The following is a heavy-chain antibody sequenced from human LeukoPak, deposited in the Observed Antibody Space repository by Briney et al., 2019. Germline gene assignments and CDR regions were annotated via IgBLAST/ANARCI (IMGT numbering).Heavy chain of an antibody. CDR3: ARSSGYPFFDY. CDR2: ITSTSDTI. Sequence: GGSLRLSCEASGFTFSDYSMNWVRQAPGEGLEWLSYITSTSDTIYYADSVKGRSTSSRDNAKNSVYLQMNSLRAEDTAVYYCARSSGYPFFDYWGQGTLVTVSS. J-gene: IGHJ4*02. CDR1: GFTFSDYS. V-gene: IGHV3-48*01. D-gene: IGHD3-22*01.